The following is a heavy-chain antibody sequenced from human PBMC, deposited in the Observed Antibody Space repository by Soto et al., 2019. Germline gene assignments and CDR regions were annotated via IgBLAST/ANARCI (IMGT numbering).Heavy chain of an antibody. CDR2: IIPIFGTA. D-gene: IGHD2-15*01. CDR3: ARRGVVDGCGMDV. Sequence: QVQLVQSGAEVKKPGSSVKVSCKASGGTFSSYAISWVRQAPGQGLEWMGGIIPIFGTANYAQKFQGRVTNTXDXNTSGAYMELSSLRCEDTAVYYCARRGVVDGCGMDVWGPGTTVTVSS. CDR1: GGTFSSYA. J-gene: IGHJ6*02. V-gene: IGHV1-69*05.